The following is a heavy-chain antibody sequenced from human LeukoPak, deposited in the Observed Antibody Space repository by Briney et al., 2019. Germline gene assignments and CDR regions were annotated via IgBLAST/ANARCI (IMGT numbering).Heavy chain of an antibody. J-gene: IGHJ4*02. D-gene: IGHD3-22*01. CDR1: GGSISSGDFY. CDR2: MYYSGST. CDR3: PSHSSPYDSRLAV. V-gene: IGHV4-30-4*01. Sequence: SETLSLTCTVSGGSISSGDFYWSWIGQPPGKGLEWIGYMYYSGSTYYNPSLKSRVTISVDTSKNQFSLKLSSVTAADTAVYYCPSHSSPYDSRLAVWGQGTLVTVSS.